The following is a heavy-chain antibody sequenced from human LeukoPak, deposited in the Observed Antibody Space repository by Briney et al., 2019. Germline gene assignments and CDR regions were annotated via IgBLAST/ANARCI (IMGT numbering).Heavy chain of an antibody. J-gene: IGHJ6*02. CDR3: ARSHRNVLRFLEWFSHGMDV. CDR2: INNSGST. D-gene: IGHD3-3*01. Sequence: SETLSLTCAVYGGSFSGYYWSRIRQPPGKGLEWIGEINNSGSTNYNPSLKSRVTISVDTSKNQFSLKLSSVTAADTAVYYCARSHRNVLRFLEWFSHGMDVWGQGTTVTVSS. V-gene: IGHV4-34*01. CDR1: GGSFSGYY.